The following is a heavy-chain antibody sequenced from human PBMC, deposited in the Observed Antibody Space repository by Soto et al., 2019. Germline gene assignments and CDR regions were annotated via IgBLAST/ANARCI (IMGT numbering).Heavy chain of an antibody. Sequence: SETLSLTCAVSGDPMSSSNWWSWVRQAPGKGLEWIGEIYHSGATTYNPSLKSRATISVDPSNNHFSLKMTSVTAADTAVYFCARDLGTGTDYWGRGTLVTVSS. CDR2: IYHSGAT. CDR1: GDPMSSSNW. J-gene: IGHJ4*02. CDR3: ARDLGTGTDY. V-gene: IGHV4-4*02.